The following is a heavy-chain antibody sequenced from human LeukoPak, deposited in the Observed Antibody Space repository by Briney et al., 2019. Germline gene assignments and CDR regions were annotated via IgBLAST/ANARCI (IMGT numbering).Heavy chain of an antibody. CDR3: ARFARAVITTDY. CDR1: GGSISSYY. J-gene: IGHJ4*02. Sequence: SETLSLTCTVSGGSISSYYWSWIRQPPGKGLEWVGYIYYSGSTNYNPSPKGRVTISVDTSKNQFSLKLSSVTAADTAVYYCARFARAVITTDYWGQGTLVTVSS. D-gene: IGHD3-9*01. CDR2: IYYSGST. V-gene: IGHV4-59*12.